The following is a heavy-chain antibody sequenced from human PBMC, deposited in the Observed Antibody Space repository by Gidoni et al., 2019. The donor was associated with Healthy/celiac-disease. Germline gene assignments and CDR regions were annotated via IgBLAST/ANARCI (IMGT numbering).Heavy chain of an antibody. V-gene: IGHV1-18*01. J-gene: IGHJ3*02. Sequence: SAYNGNTNYAQKLQGRVTMTTDTSTSTAYMELRCLRSDDTAVYYCARTYYYDSSGYPNAFDIWGQGTMVTVSS. D-gene: IGHD3-22*01. CDR3: ARTYYYDSSGYPNAFDI. CDR2: SAYNGNT.